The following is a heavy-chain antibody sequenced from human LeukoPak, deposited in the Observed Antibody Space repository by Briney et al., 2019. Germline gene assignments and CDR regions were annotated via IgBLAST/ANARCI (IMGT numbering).Heavy chain of an antibody. CDR1: GGSISSYY. D-gene: IGHD5-24*01. V-gene: IGHV4-59*01. J-gene: IGHJ4*02. CDR2: IYYSGST. CDR3: ARRDGYNSYYFDY. Sequence: PSETLSLTCTVSGGSISSYYWNWIRQPPGKGLEWIGYIYYSGSTNYNPSLKSRVTISVDTSKNQFSLKLSSVTAADTAVYFCARRDGYNSYYFDYWGQGTLVTVSS.